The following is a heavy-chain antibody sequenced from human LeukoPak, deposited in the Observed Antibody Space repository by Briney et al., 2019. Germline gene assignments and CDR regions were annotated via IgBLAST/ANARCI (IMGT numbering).Heavy chain of an antibody. D-gene: IGHD3-9*01. CDR2: MNPNSGNT. CDR1: GYTFTSYD. CDR3: ARGDILTGYHDY. Sequence: ASVKVSCKASGYTFTSYDISWVRQAAGQGLEWMGWMNPNSGNTGYAQKFQGRVTMTRNTSISTAYMELSSLRSEDTAVYYCARGDILTGYHDYWGQGTLVTVSS. J-gene: IGHJ4*02. V-gene: IGHV1-8*01.